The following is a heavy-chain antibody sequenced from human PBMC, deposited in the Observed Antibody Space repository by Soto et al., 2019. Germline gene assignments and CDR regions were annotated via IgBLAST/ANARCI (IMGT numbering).Heavy chain of an antibody. CDR1: GGSISSYY. D-gene: IGHD6-25*01. CDR3: AREGGSPGAFGMDV. Sequence: PSETLSLTCTVSGGSISSYYWSWIRQPPGKGLEWIAYIYSSGNTNYNPSLKSRVTISVDTSKNQFSLQVSSVTAADTAVYYCAREGGSPGAFGMDVWGQGTTVTVSS. J-gene: IGHJ6*02. CDR2: IYSSGNT. V-gene: IGHV4-59*01.